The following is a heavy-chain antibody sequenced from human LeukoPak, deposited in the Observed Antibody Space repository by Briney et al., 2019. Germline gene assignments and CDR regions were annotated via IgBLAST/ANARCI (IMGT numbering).Heavy chain of an antibody. V-gene: IGHV1-2*02. CDR1: GYTFTGHY. Sequence: ASVKVSCKASGYTFTGHYIHWVRQAPGQGLEWMGWINPNSGGTNFAQKFQGTVTMTRDTSISTAYMELSRLRYDDTAVFFCARGIVNGYSSSWDYWGQGTLVTVSS. J-gene: IGHJ4*02. CDR3: ARGIVNGYSSSWDY. CDR2: INPNSGGT. D-gene: IGHD6-13*01.